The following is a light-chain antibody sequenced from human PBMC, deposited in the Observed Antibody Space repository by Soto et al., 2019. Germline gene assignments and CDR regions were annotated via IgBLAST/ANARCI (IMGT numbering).Light chain of an antibody. J-gene: IGLJ1*01. CDR1: SSDVGGFEY. V-gene: IGLV2-14*01. CDR3: GSITRSSTSV. CDR2: DVT. Sequence: LSQPASVSGSPGQSITISCTGTSSDVGGFEYVPWYQHQPGKAPKLIIYDVTKRPSGVSNRFSGSKSGNTASLTISGIQAEDEGDYYCGSITRSSTSVFGTGTKVTVL.